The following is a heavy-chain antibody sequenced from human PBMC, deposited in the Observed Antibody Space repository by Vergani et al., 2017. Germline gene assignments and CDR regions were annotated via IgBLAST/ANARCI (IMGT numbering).Heavy chain of an antibody. CDR3: AKDRLFWYFDL. Sequence: VQLVESGGGLVKPGGSLRLSCAASGFTFSSYGMHWVRQAPGKGLEWVAVISYDGSNKYYADSVKGRFTISRDNSKNTLYLQMNSLRAEDTAVYYCAKDRLFWYFDLWGRGTLVTVSS. J-gene: IGHJ2*01. CDR2: ISYDGSNK. D-gene: IGHD6-6*01. V-gene: IGHV3-30*18. CDR1: GFTFSSYG.